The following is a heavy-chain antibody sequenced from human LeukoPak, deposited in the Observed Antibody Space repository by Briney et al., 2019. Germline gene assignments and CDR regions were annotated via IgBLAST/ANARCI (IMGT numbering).Heavy chain of an antibody. V-gene: IGHV4-34*01. Sequence: SETLSLTCAVYGGFFSDYYWSWIRQPPGKGLEWMGEINHSGNTNYNPSLKSGVTISVDTSKSQFSLMLSSVTAADTAVYYCARTIAVTSTPVWFDPWGQGTLVPVSS. D-gene: IGHD6-19*01. CDR2: INHSGNT. CDR1: GGFFSDYY. J-gene: IGHJ5*02. CDR3: ARTIAVTSTPVWFDP.